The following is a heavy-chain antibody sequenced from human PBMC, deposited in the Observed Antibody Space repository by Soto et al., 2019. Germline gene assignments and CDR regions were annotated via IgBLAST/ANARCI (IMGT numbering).Heavy chain of an antibody. CDR1: GGSISSYY. CDR2: IYYSGST. J-gene: IGHJ3*02. Sequence: SETLSLTCTVSGGSISSYYWSWIRQPPGKGLEWIGYIYYSGSTNYNPSLKSRVTISVDTSKNQFSLKLSSVTAADTAVYYCARGDVVVVAEAFDIWGQGTMGTVS. V-gene: IGHV4-59*01. CDR3: ARGDVVVVAEAFDI. D-gene: IGHD2-15*01.